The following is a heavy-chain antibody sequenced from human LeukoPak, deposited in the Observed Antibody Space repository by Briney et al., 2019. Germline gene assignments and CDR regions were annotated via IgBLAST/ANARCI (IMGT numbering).Heavy chain of an antibody. V-gene: IGHV1-18*01. D-gene: IGHD2-15*01. CDR2: ISAYNGNT. CDR3: ARAPCSGGSCPNYYFDY. Sequence: GASVKVSCKASGYTFTSYGISWVRQAPGQGLEWMGWISAYNGNTNYAQKLQGRVTMTTDTSTSTAYMELRSLRSDDTAVYYCARAPCSGGSCPNYYFDYWGQGTLVTVSS. J-gene: IGHJ4*02. CDR1: GYTFTSYG.